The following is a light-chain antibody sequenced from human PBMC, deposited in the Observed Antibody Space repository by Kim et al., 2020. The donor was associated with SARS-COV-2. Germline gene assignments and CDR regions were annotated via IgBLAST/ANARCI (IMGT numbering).Light chain of an antibody. J-gene: IGLJ2*01. CDR1: SFNIGSNY. Sequence: GQRVTISCSGSSFNIGSNYVYWYQQLPGTAPKLLIYRNNERPSGVPDRVSGSKSGTSASLAISGLRSEDEADYYCATWDDSLSGVVFGGGTKVTVL. CDR2: RNN. V-gene: IGLV1-47*01. CDR3: ATWDDSLSGVV.